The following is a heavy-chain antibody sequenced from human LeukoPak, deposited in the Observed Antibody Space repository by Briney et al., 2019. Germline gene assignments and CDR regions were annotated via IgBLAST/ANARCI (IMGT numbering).Heavy chain of an antibody. J-gene: IGHJ4*02. Sequence: GGSLRLSCAASGFTFSSYGMSWVRQAPGKGLEWVSAISGSGGKTYYADSVKGRVTISRDSSKNTLYLQLNSLRAEDTAIYYCARDHGDYAFDYWGQGTLVIVSS. D-gene: IGHD4-17*01. V-gene: IGHV3-23*01. CDR3: ARDHGDYAFDY. CDR1: GFTFSSYG. CDR2: ISGSGGKT.